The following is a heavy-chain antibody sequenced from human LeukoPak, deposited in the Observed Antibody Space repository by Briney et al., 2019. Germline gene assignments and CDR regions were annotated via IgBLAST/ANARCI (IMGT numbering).Heavy chain of an antibody. CDR3: ARATAYYDFWSGYLDYFDY. CDR2: MNPNSGNT. D-gene: IGHD3-3*01. V-gene: IGHV1-8*03. Sequence: ASVKVSCKASGYTFTSYDINWVRQATGQGLEWMGWMNPNSGNTGYAQEFQGRVTITRDTSASTAYMELSNLRSEDMAVYYCARATAYYDFWSGYLDYFDYWGQGTLVTVSS. J-gene: IGHJ4*02. CDR1: GYTFTSYD.